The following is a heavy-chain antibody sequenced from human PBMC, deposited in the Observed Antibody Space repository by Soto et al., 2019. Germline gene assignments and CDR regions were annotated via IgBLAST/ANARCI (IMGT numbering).Heavy chain of an antibody. V-gene: IGHV3-23*01. CDR3: AKGRGYCSSTSCYVGSDY. CDR2: ISGSGSST. Sequence: AASGFTFSSYAMSWVRQAPGKGLEWVSAISGSGSSTYYADSVKGRFTISRDNSKNTLYLQMNSLRAEDTAVYYCAKGRGYCSSTSCYVGSDYWGQGTLVTVSS. CDR1: GFTFSSYA. D-gene: IGHD2-2*01. J-gene: IGHJ4*02.